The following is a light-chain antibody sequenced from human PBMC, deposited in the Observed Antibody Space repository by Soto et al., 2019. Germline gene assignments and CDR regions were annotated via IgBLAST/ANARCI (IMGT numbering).Light chain of an antibody. CDR2: GAS. J-gene: IGKJ4*01. CDR1: QSVDTSY. V-gene: IGKV3-20*01. CDR3: QQYGTSPLT. Sequence: ETVLTQSPATLSLSPWESATLSCRASQSVDTSYLGWYQQKPGQAPRLLIYGASSRATGIPDRFSGSGSGTDFTLTISRLEPEDFAVYYCQQYGTSPLTFGGGTKVDIK.